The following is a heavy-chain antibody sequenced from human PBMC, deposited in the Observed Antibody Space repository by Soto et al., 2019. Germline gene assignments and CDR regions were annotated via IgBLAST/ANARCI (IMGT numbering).Heavy chain of an antibody. CDR1: GFTFSNHA. D-gene: IGHD2-21*02. J-gene: IGHJ5*02. Sequence: EVQLLESGGGLVQRGGSLRLSCAASGFTFSNHAMSWVRQAPGKGLEWVSAVSGSGDSIDYADSVKGRFTISRDNSKNTLYLQMVSRRAEDTAVYYCAKEFGDWGGGDGWFGPWGQGTLVIVSS. CDR3: AKEFGDWGGGDGWFGP. V-gene: IGHV3-23*01. CDR2: VSGSGDSI.